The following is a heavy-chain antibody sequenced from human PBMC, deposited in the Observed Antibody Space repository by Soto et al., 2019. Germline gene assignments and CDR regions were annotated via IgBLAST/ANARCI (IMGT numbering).Heavy chain of an antibody. D-gene: IGHD3-3*01. Sequence: QLQLQESGSGLVKPSQTLSLTCAVSGGSISSGGYSWSWIRQPPGKGLEWIGYIYHSGSTYYNPSLKSRVTISVDTSKNQFSLKLSSVTAADTAVYYCARVPLDYDFWSGYPNLFDYWGQGTLVTVSS. CDR3: ARVPLDYDFWSGYPNLFDY. J-gene: IGHJ4*02. V-gene: IGHV4-30-2*05. CDR2: IYHSGST. CDR1: GGSISSGGYS.